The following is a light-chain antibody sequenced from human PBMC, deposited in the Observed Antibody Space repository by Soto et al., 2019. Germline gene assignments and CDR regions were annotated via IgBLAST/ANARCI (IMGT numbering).Light chain of an antibody. J-gene: IGLJ2*01. CDR1: SIDVGSYNL. CDR3: CSYAGSEVV. V-gene: IGLV2-23*01. CDR2: EGS. Sequence: QSVLTQPASVSGSPGQSITISCTGTSIDVGSYNLVSWYQQHPGKAPKLMIYEGSKRPSGVSNRFSGSKSGNTASLTISGLQAEDEADYYCCSYAGSEVVFGGGTKLTVL.